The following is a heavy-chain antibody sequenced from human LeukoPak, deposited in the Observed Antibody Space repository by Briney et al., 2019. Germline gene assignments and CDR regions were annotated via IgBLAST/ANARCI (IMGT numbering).Heavy chain of an antibody. V-gene: IGHV4-39*07. CDR2: IYYSGST. Sequence: SETLSLTCTVSGGSVSNSSYYWGWIRQPPGKGLEWIGSIYYSGSTYYNPSLKSRVTISVDTSKNQFSLKLSSVTAADTAVYYCARVGLQFLVLGYWGQGTLVTVSS. D-gene: IGHD5-24*01. J-gene: IGHJ4*02. CDR1: GGSVSNSSYY. CDR3: ARVGLQFLVLGY.